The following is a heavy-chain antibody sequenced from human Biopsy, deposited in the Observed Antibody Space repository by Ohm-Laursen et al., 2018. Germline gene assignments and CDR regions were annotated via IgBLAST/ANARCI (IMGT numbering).Heavy chain of an antibody. CDR2: ISASGGSS. V-gene: IGHV3-23*01. D-gene: IGHD2/OR15-2a*01. J-gene: IGHJ5*02. Sequence: SLRLSCAASGFTFSSYAMSWVRQAPGRGLEWVTSISASGGSSDSADSVKGRFTISRDNSKNTLYLQMNSLRAEDTAIYYCAKMPSYFPQPHLNSGIWFDPWGQGTLVTVSP. CDR3: AKMPSYFPQPHLNSGIWFDP. CDR1: GFTFSSYA.